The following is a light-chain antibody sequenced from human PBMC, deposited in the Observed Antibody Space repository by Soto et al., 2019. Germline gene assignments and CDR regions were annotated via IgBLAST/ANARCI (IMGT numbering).Light chain of an antibody. CDR3: QQYDNLPLT. CDR1: QTTSNY. Sequence: DIQMTQSPSSLSASVGDRVSITCRASQTTSNYLNWYQQKPGKAPKLLIHAASSLQSGVPSRFSGSGSGTDFTFTISSLQPEDIATYYCQQYDNLPLTFGGGTKVDIK. V-gene: IGKV1-33*01. CDR2: AAS. J-gene: IGKJ4*01.